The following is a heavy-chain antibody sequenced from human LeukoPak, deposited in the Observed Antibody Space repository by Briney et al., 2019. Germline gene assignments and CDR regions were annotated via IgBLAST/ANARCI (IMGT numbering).Heavy chain of an antibody. CDR2: IRYDGSNK. CDR1: GFTFSSYW. J-gene: IGHJ6*03. V-gene: IGHV3-30*02. Sequence: GGSLRLSCAASGFTFSSYWMSWVRQAPGKGLEWVAFIRYDGSNKYYADCVKGRFTISRDNSKNTPYLQMNSLRAEDTALYYCARGGWLSGSCYWDYYYYYMDVWGKGTTVTVSS. D-gene: IGHD2-15*01. CDR3: ARGGWLSGSCYWDYYYYYMDV.